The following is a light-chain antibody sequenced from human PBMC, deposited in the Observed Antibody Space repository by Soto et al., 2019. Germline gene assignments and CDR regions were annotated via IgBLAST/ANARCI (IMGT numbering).Light chain of an antibody. J-gene: IGKJ4*01. CDR2: GAS. CDR1: QSVSSSH. CDR3: QHYASSLT. Sequence: EIVLTQTPGTLSLSPGERATLSCRASQSVSSSHLAWYQQKLGQAPRLFVYGASSRATGVPDRFSGSGSGADFTLTISRLQPEDFAVYYCQHYASSLTFGGGTKVEIK. V-gene: IGKV3-20*01.